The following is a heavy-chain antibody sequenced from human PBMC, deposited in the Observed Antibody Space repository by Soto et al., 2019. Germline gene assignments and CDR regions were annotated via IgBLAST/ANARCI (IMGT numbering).Heavy chain of an antibody. CDR1: GDSFATDW. D-gene: IGHD3-10*01. Sequence: GESLKISCKTSGDSFATDWIGWVRQMPGKGLEWMGVIYPGDSRIRYNPSFQGQVTISVDKSINTAYLQWSSLRASDTAMFYCATRRLSSPESSPWGLGTLVTVSS. J-gene: IGHJ5*02. CDR3: ATRRLSSPESSP. CDR2: IYPGDSRI. V-gene: IGHV5-51*01.